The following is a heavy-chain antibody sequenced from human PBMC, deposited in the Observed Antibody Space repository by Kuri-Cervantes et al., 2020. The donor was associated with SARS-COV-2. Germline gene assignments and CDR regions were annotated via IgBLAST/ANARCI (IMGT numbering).Heavy chain of an antibody. CDR3: ARDWGRGELDY. V-gene: IGHV4-30-2*01. CDR1: GGSISSGGYS. CDR2: IYHSGST. J-gene: IGHJ4*02. Sequence: SQTLSLTCAVSGGSISSGGYSWSWIRQPPGKGLEWIGYIYHSGSTYYNPSLKSRVTISVDRSKNQFSLKLSSVTDADTAVYYCARDWGRGELDYWGQGTLVTVSS. D-gene: IGHD3-16*01.